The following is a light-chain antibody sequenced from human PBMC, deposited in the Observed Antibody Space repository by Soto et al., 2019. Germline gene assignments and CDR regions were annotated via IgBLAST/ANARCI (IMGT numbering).Light chain of an antibody. CDR2: GAS. V-gene: IGKV3-15*01. CDR3: QQYNNWPRT. J-gene: IGKJ5*01. Sequence: DIVMTQSPATLSVSPGERATLSCRASQSVGSNLAWYQQKPGQAPRLLIYGASTRATDIASRFSGRGSGTEFTLTVSSLQSEDSAVYYCQQYNNWPRTFGQGTRLEIK. CDR1: QSVGSN.